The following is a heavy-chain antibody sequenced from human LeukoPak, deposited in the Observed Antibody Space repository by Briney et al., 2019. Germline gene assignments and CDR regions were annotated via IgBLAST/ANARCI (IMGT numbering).Heavy chain of an antibody. J-gene: IGHJ3*02. Sequence: ASVKVSCKASGCTFTGYYMHWVRQAPGQGLEWMGWINPNSGGTNYAQKFQGRVTMTRDTSISTAYMELSRLRSDDTAVYYCARVASSSWYVDAFDIWGQGTMVTVSS. CDR2: INPNSGGT. CDR3: ARVASSSWYVDAFDI. D-gene: IGHD6-13*01. CDR1: GCTFTGYY. V-gene: IGHV1-2*02.